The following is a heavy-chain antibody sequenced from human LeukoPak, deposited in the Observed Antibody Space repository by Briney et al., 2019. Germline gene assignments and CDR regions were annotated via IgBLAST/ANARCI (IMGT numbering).Heavy chain of an antibody. D-gene: IGHD6-13*01. V-gene: IGHV3-7*01. J-gene: IGHJ4*02. Sequence: GGSLRLSCAASGFTFSSYWMSWVRQAPGKGLEWVANTKYDGSEKYYVDSVKGRFTISRDNAKNSLYLQMNSLRAEDAAVYYCARDIEAAGLFLDYWGQGTLVTVSS. CDR1: GFTFSSYW. CDR3: ARDIEAAGLFLDY. CDR2: TKYDGSEK.